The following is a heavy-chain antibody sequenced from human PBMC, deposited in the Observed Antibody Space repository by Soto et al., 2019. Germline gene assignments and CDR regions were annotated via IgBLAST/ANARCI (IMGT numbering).Heavy chain of an antibody. CDR1: GYTFTSYG. J-gene: IGHJ6*02. CDR3: ARDRIHSSSLGAWLYYYGKDV. D-gene: IGHD6-6*01. Sequence: QVQLVPSGAEVKKPGASVKVSCKASGYTFTSYGISWVRQAPGQGLEWMGWISAYNGNTNYAQKLQGRVTMTTDTATSTAYMELRSLRSDDTAVYYCARDRIHSSSLGAWLYYYGKDVWGQGTTVTVSS. V-gene: IGHV1-18*01. CDR2: ISAYNGNT.